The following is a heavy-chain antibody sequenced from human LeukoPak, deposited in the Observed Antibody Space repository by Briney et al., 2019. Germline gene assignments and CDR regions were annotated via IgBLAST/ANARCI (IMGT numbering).Heavy chain of an antibody. CDR2: INPSGGST. Sequence: ASVKVSCKASGYTFTSYYMHWVRQAPGQGLEWMGIINPSGGSTIYAQKFQGRVTMTRDMSTSTVYMELSSLRSEDTAVYYCARSGVVNTFDYWGQGTLVTVSS. V-gene: IGHV1-46*01. CDR3: ARSGVVNTFDY. CDR1: GYTFTSYY. D-gene: IGHD3-3*01. J-gene: IGHJ4*02.